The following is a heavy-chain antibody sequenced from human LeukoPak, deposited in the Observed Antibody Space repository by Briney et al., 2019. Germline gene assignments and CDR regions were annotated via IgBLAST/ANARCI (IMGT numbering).Heavy chain of an antibody. J-gene: IGHJ5*02. D-gene: IGHD2-2*01. CDR1: ENTFTNYY. V-gene: IGHV1-46*01. CDR3: ARVIVVIPGTNVWFDP. CDR2: INPNGGRT. Sequence: ASVKVSCKASENTFTNYYMHWVRQAPGQGLEWLGLINPNGGRTSYAQNFQGRVTMTRDTSTTTVYLELSSLRSEDTAVYYCARVIVVIPGTNVWFDPWGQGTLVTVSS.